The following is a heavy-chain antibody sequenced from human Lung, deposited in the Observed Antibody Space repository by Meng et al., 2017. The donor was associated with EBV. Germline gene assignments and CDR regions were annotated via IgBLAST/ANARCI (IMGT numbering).Heavy chain of an antibody. CDR2: LIAVFDKT. CDR3: AASSSSWYQNWFNP. D-gene: IGHD6-13*01. CDR1: GGSFSTHT. Sequence: QVQCVQSGAEVKKPGYSVKVACKASGGSFSTHTFSWVRQAPGQGLEWMGGLIAVFDKTKAAPRFQDRVTFTADESTSTAYMELSSLTFDDTAVYYCAASSSSWYQNWFNPWGQGTLVTVSS. V-gene: IGHV1-69*13. J-gene: IGHJ5*02.